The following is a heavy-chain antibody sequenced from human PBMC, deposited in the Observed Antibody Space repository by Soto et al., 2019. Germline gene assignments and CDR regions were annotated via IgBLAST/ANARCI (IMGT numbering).Heavy chain of an antibody. CDR3: AKDRDPYYYYYLMDV. CDR1: GFAFDTYG. V-gene: IGHV3-30*18. CDR2: MSYDGSKI. Sequence: GGSLRLSCAASGFAFDTYGMHWIRQGAGQGLEWVATMSYDGSKIYYRDSVRGRFSISRDDSKRTLYLQMNSLRAEDTAVYYCAKDRDPYYYYYLMDVWGQGTTVTVSS. J-gene: IGHJ6*02.